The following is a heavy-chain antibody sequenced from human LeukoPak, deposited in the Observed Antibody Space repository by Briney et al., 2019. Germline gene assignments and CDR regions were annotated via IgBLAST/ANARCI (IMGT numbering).Heavy chain of an antibody. D-gene: IGHD5-18*01. CDR3: ARLPDTAMVDGLDY. CDR1: GGSFSGYY. J-gene: IGHJ4*02. V-gene: IGHV4-34*01. CDR2: INHSGST. Sequence: PSETLSLTCAVYGGSFSGYYWSWIRQPPGKGLERIGEINHSGSTNYNPSLKSRVTISVDTSKNQFSLKLSSVTAADTAVYYCARLPDTAMVDGLDYWGQGTLVTVSS.